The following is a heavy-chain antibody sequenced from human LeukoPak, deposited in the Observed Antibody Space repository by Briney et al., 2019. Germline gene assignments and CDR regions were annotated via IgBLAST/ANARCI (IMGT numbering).Heavy chain of an antibody. V-gene: IGHV4-39*07. CDR2: IYYSGST. J-gene: IGHJ4*02. CDR1: GGSISSSSYY. Sequence: SETLSLTCTVSGGSISSSSYYWGWIRQPPGKGLEWIGSIYYSGSTYYNPSLKSRVTISVDTSKNQFSLKLSSVTAADTAVYYCAREQNFWSSYYRDTYFFDFWGQGILVTVSS. CDR3: AREQNFWSSYYRDTYFFDF. D-gene: IGHD3-3*01.